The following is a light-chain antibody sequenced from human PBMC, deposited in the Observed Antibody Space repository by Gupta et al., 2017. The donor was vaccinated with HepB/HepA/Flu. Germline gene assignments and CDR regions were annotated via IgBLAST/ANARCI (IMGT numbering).Light chain of an antibody. CDR3: QQSYVTPRT. Sequence: DIQMTQSPSSLSAAVGDRVTITCRASQNINNYLNWYHQNPGEVPKLLIYAASSLQSGVPSRFSGSGSGTDFTLTITDLQPEEFGSFFCQQSYVTPRTFGQGTKVEIK. J-gene: IGKJ1*01. V-gene: IGKV1-39*01. CDR1: QNINNY. CDR2: AAS.